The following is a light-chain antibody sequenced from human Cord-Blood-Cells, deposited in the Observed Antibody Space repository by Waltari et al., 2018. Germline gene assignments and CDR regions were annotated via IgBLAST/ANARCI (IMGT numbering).Light chain of an antibody. CDR2: EGS. CDR3: CSYAGSSTEV. V-gene: IGLV2-23*01. Sequence: QSALTQPASVSGSPGQSITISCTGTSSDVGSYNLVSWYQQHPGKAPKRMIYEGSKRPSGVSNRFSGSKSGNTASLTISGLQAEDEADYYCCSYAGSSTEVFGGGTKLTVL. J-gene: IGLJ2*01. CDR1: SSDVGSYNL.